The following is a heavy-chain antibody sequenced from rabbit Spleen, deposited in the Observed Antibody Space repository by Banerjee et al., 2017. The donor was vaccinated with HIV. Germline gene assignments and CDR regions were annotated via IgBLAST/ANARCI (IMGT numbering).Heavy chain of an antibody. J-gene: IGHJ6*01. D-gene: IGHD8-1*01. CDR2: IDIGSRDFT. CDR1: GFDFSTYG. Sequence: QEQLVESGGGLVQPGGSLKLSCKASGFDFSTYGVSWVRQAPGKGLEWIACIDIGSRDFTYYASWAKGRFTISKSSSTTVTLQMTSLTVADTATYFCARDTGSSFSTYGMDLWGPGTLVTVS. CDR3: ARDTGSSFSTYGMDL. V-gene: IGHV1S45*01.